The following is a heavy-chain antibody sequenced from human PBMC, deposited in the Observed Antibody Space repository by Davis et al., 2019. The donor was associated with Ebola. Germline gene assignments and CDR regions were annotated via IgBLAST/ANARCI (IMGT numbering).Heavy chain of an antibody. V-gene: IGHV3-7*03. CDR3: AKGPKTGRFEY. D-gene: IGHD1-1*01. CDR2: INQDGSEK. Sequence: GGSLRLSCAASGFTFSGFWMSWVCQAPGKGLEWVANINQDGSEKQYVDSVKGRFTISRDNSKNTLYLQMKSLRAEDTAVYYCAKGPKTGRFEYWGQGTLVTVSA. J-gene: IGHJ4*02. CDR1: GFTFSGFW.